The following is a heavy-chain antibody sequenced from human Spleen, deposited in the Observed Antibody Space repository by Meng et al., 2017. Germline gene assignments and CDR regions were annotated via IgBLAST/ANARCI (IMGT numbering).Heavy chain of an antibody. V-gene: IGHV3-23*01. CDR2: IGTSDVAT. Sequence: GESLKISCAASGFTFTTYAMNWFRRAPGKGLEWVSLIGTSDVATHYADSVKGRFTISRDNSKNTLFLQMNSLGVEDTAIYYCAQDFDSTGFFFPSDSWGQGTLVPRLL. CDR1: GFTFTTYA. D-gene: IGHD2-8*02. CDR3: AQDFDSTGFFFPSDS. J-gene: IGHJ4*02.